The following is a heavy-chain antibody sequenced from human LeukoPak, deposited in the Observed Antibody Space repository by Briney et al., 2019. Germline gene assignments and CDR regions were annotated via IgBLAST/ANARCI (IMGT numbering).Heavy chain of an antibody. J-gene: IGHJ3*02. CDR3: ANTEALGYSGYDSYVFDI. CDR1: GFTFSSYG. CDR2: ISYDGSNK. D-gene: IGHD5-12*01. V-gene: IGHV3-30*18. Sequence: GRSLRLSCAASGFTFSSYGMHWVRQAPGKGLEWVAVISYDGSNKYYADSVKGRFTISRDNSKNTLYLQMNSLRAEDTAVYYCANTEALGYSGYDSYVFDIWGQGTMVTVSS.